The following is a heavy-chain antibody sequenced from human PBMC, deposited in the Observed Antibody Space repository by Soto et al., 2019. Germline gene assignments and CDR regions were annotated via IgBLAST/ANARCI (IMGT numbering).Heavy chain of an antibody. CDR3: ARGKIVGP. D-gene: IGHD3-22*01. Sequence: QVQLQESGPGLVKPSETLSLTCTVSGGSISSFHWSWIRQPPGKGLEWIGYIYNSGSTNYNPSLKSRVNITVDTCKNQFSLKLTSGTAADTAVYYCARGKIVGPWGQGTLVTVSS. V-gene: IGHV4-59*01. J-gene: IGHJ5*02. CDR1: GGSISSFH. CDR2: IYNSGST.